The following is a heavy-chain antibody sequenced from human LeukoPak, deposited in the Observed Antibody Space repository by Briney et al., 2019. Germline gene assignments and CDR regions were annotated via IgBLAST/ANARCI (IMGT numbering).Heavy chain of an antibody. CDR3: AKGNIVVVVAASYYFDY. CDR2: ISGSGGST. V-gene: IGHV3-23*01. Sequence: QTGGSLRLSCAASGSTFSSYAMSWVRQAPGKGLEWVSDISGSGGSTYYADSVKGRFTISRDNSENTLYLQMNSLRAEDTAVYYCAKGNIVVVVAASYYFDYWGQGTLVTVSS. D-gene: IGHD2-15*01. J-gene: IGHJ4*02. CDR1: GSTFSSYA.